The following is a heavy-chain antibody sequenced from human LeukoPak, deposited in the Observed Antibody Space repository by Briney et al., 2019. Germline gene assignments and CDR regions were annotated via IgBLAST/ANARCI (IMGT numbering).Heavy chain of an antibody. Sequence: PGGSLRLSCAASGFTFINYWMTWVRQVPGKGLEWVANINRDGSGKYYLPSVRGRFTISKDDAKDSLYLQMDSLRPEDTAIYYCARVEYSGNGNLYWGQGTLVTVSS. D-gene: IGHD1-26*01. CDR1: GFTFINYW. V-gene: IGHV3-7*03. J-gene: IGHJ4*02. CDR2: INRDGSGK. CDR3: ARVEYSGNGNLY.